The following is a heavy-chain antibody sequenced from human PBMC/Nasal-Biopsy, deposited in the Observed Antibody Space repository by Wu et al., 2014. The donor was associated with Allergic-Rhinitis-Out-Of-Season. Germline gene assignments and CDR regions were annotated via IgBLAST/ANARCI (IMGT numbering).Heavy chain of an antibody. Sequence: TLSLTCAVSGDSISTYYWNWIRQSPGKGLEWIGEIPHGGSTSYNPSLKSRVTMSVDTSKSQLSLKLTSVTAADTAVYYCARTTYYDFWSGYYLWGQGSLVTVSS. CDR3: ARTTYYDFWSGYYL. CDR2: IPHGGST. J-gene: IGHJ5*02. CDR1: GDSISTYY. V-gene: IGHV4-34*01. D-gene: IGHD3-3*01.